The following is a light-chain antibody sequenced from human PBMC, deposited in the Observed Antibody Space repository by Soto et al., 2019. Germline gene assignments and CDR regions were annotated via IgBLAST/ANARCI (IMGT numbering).Light chain of an antibody. J-gene: IGKJ4*01. V-gene: IGKV3-20*01. Sequence: EIVLTQSPGTLSLSPGERATLSCRASQSVSSIYLGWYQQKPGQAPRLLIYGASTRATGIPDRFSGSGSGTDFTLTISRLEPEDFAVYYCQQYGSSPLTFGGGTKVETK. CDR1: QSVSSIY. CDR2: GAS. CDR3: QQYGSSPLT.